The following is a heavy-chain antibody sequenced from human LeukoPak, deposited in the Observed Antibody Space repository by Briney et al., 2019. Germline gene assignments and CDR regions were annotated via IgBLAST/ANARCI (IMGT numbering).Heavy chain of an antibody. CDR2: IYCSGST. Sequence: SETLSLTRIVSGGSIGSYYWSWIRQPPGKGLEWIGYIYCSGSTNYNPSLKSRVTISVDTSKNQFSLKLSSVTAADTAVYYCARHADSSGYPFDYWGQGTLVTVSS. D-gene: IGHD3-22*01. V-gene: IGHV4-59*08. CDR3: ARHADSSGYPFDY. CDR1: GGSIGSYY. J-gene: IGHJ4*02.